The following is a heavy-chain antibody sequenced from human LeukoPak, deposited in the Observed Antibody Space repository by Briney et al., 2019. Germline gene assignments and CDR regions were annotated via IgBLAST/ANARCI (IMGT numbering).Heavy chain of an antibody. CDR1: KFTFSTYA. CDR3: VGERPDRSSWRFDY. D-gene: IGHD6-13*01. V-gene: IGHV3-64D*06. Sequence: GGSLRLSCSASKFTFSTYAMHWVRQAPGKGLEYVSTIDGNGTITYYADSVKGRFTISRDNSKNTLYLQMSSLTPEDTAVYYCVGERPDRSSWRFDYWGQGTLVTVSS. J-gene: IGHJ4*02. CDR2: IDGNGTIT.